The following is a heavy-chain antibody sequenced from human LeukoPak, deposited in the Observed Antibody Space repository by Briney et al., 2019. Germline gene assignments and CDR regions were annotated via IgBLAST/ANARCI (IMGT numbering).Heavy chain of an antibody. D-gene: IGHD2-15*01. CDR1: GFTFSSSA. Sequence: GGSLRLSCAASGFTFSSSAMCWVRQAPGKGLEWVSAISNNGGYTYYADSVQGRFTISRDNSKSTLCLQMNSLRAEDTAVYYCAKQLGYCSDGSCYFPYWGQGTLVTVSS. J-gene: IGHJ4*02. CDR2: ISNNGGYT. CDR3: AKQLGYCSDGSCYFPY. V-gene: IGHV3-23*01.